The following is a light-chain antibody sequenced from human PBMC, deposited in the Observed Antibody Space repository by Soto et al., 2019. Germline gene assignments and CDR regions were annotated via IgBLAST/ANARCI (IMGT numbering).Light chain of an antibody. CDR3: SSYTTSSTVV. J-gene: IGLJ2*01. Sequence: QSALTQPASISGSPGQSITISCTGTNSDVGGYNYVSWYQQYPGKAPKLMIYDVDNRPSGVSYRLSGSKSGKTASLTISGHKAEDKADYYCSSYTTSSTVVFGGGTKLTVL. V-gene: IGLV2-14*01. CDR1: NSDVGGYNY. CDR2: DVD.